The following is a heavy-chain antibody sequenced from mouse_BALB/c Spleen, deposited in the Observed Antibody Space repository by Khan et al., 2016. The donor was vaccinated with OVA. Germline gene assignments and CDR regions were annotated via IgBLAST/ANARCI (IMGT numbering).Heavy chain of an antibody. J-gene: IGHJ3*01. CDR3: ARESGNSQFAY. CDR2: ISTYYGDA. V-gene: IGHV1S137*01. D-gene: IGHD1-3*01. Sequence: QVQLQQSGAELVRPGVSVKISCKGSGYTFTDYAMHWVKQSHAKSLEWIGVISTYYGDADYNQKFKGKATMTVDKSSSTAYMELARLTSEDSAIYYCARESGNSQFAYWGQGTLVTVSA. CDR1: GYTFTDYA.